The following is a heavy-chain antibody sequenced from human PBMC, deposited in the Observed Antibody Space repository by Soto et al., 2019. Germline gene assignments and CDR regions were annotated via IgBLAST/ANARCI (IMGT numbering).Heavy chain of an antibody. CDR1: GFTFSSYG. J-gene: IGHJ5*02. CDR3: ARDREYCSSTSCYSELGWFDP. CDR2: MWYDGSNK. V-gene: IGHV3-33*01. Sequence: QVQLVESGGGVVQPGRSLRLSCAASGFTFSSYGMHWVRQAPGKGLEWVAVMWYDGSNKYYADSVKGRFTISRDNSKNTLYLQMNSLRAEDTAVYYCARDREYCSSTSCYSELGWFDPWGQGTLVTVSS. D-gene: IGHD2-2*01.